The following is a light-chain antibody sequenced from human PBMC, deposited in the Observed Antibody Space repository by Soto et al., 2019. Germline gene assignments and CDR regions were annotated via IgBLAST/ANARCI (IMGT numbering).Light chain of an antibody. Sequence: SYELTQPPSVSVSPGQTARITCSGEALPKQYAYWYQQKAGQAPVLVIYKDSERPSGIPERFSGSSSGTTVTLTISGVQAEDEAVYYCQSADSSGTYHVFGTGTKLTVL. CDR1: ALPKQY. V-gene: IGLV3-25*03. J-gene: IGLJ1*01. CDR2: KDS. CDR3: QSADSSGTYHV.